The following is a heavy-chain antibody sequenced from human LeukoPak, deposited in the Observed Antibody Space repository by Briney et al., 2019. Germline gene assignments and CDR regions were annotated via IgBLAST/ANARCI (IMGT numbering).Heavy chain of an antibody. J-gene: IGHJ5*02. CDR3: ARESGIAAALDL. V-gene: IGHV3-7*01. CDR1: GFTFSNYW. Sequence: GGSLRLSCAASGFTFSNYWMTWVRQASGKGLEWVANIKQDGIEKYYVDSVKGRFTISRDNAKNSLYLQMNSLRAEDTAVYYCARESGIAAALDLWGQGTLVTASS. D-gene: IGHD6-13*01. CDR2: IKQDGIEK.